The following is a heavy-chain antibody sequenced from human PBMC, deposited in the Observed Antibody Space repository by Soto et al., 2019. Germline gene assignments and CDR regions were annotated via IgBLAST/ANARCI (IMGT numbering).Heavy chain of an antibody. Sequence: GGSLRLSCAASGFTFSSYSMNWVRQAPGKGLEWVSSISSSSSYIYYADSVKGRFTISRDNAKNSLYLQMNSLRAEDTAVYYCARDPRRGVAVVAATPDYYMDVWGKGTTVTVSS. CDR3: ARDPRRGVAVVAATPDYYMDV. D-gene: IGHD2-15*01. CDR2: ISSSSSYI. J-gene: IGHJ6*03. V-gene: IGHV3-21*01. CDR1: GFTFSSYS.